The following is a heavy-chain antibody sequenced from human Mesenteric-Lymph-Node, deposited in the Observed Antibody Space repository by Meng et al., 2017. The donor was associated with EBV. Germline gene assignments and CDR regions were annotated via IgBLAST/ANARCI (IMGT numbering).Heavy chain of an antibody. D-gene: IGHD5-12*01. J-gene: IGHJ4*02. V-gene: IGHV7-4-1*02. Sequence: QVQLVQSGTELKKPGASVKVSCKASGYTFTSYGIHWVRQAPGQGLEWLGWINTNLGNPMYAQGLTGRIVFSLDASVNTAYLQINNLEAEDSAVYYCARPRESGYDYNLDQWGQGTLVTVSS. CDR2: INTNLGNP. CDR1: GYTFTSYG. CDR3: ARPRESGYDYNLDQ.